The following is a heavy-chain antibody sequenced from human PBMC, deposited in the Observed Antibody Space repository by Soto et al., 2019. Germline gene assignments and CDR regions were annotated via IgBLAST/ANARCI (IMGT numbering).Heavy chain of an antibody. CDR3: ARDSLIAEAGTLDY. V-gene: IGHV3-33*01. CDR1: GFTFSSYG. Sequence: QVQLVESGGGVVQPGRSLRLSCAASGFTFSSYGMHWVRQAPGKGLEWVAVIWYDGSNKYYADSVKGRFTISRHNSKNALCLQRNSLRAEGTAVYYCARDSLIAEAGTLDYWGQGTLVTVSS. D-gene: IGHD6-13*01. CDR2: IWYDGSNK. J-gene: IGHJ4*02.